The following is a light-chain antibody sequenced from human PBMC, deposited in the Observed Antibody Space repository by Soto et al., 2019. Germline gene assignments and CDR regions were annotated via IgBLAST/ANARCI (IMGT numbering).Light chain of an antibody. V-gene: IGKV3-11*01. CDR2: DAS. CDR3: QQRSNWPWT. J-gene: IGKJ4*01. Sequence: EIVLTQSPATLSLSPGERATLSCRASQSISSYLAWYQQKPGQAPRLLIYDASNRATGIPARFSGGGSGTDFTLTISSLEPEDFAVYYCQQRSNWPWTFGGGTKVEIK. CDR1: QSISSY.